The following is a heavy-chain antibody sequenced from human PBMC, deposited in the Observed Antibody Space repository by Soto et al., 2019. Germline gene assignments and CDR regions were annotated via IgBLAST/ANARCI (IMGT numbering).Heavy chain of an antibody. Sequence: PSETLSLTCTVSGASVSSGDYYWSCIRQPPGKGLEWIGYIYSSGGSYYNPSLKGRLTISIDTSKNQFSLKLNSVTVADTALYYCVGTGTTDDYWGRGTLVTVSS. D-gene: IGHD1-1*01. CDR1: GASVSSGDYY. CDR3: VGTGTTDDY. CDR2: IYSSGGS. J-gene: IGHJ4*02. V-gene: IGHV4-30-4*01.